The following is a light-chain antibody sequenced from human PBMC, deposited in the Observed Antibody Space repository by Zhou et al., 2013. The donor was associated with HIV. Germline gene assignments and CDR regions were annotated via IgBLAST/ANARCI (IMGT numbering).Light chain of an antibody. CDR2: KVS. Sequence: DIQMTQSPSTLSASVGDRVTITCRASQNINNWLAWYQQKPGKAPKLLIYKVSDLERGVPSRFSGSGYGTEFTLTISSLQPDDFATYYCQQFKLTRRTFG. J-gene: IGKJ1*01. CDR1: QNINNW. V-gene: IGKV1-5*03. CDR3: QQFKLTRRT.